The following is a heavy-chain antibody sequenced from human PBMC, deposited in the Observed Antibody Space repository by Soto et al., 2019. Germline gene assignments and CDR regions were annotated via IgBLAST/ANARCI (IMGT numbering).Heavy chain of an antibody. CDR3: AKEGRYYDFWSGCDYYYGMDV. D-gene: IGHD3-3*01. CDR1: GFTFSSYG. J-gene: IGHJ6*02. Sequence: PGGPLRLSCAASGFTFSSYGMHWVRQAPGKGLEWVAVISYDGSNKYYADSVKGRFTISRDNSKNTLYLQMNSLRAEDTAVYYCAKEGRYYDFWSGCDYYYGMDVWGQGTTVTVSS. CDR2: ISYDGSNK. V-gene: IGHV3-30*18.